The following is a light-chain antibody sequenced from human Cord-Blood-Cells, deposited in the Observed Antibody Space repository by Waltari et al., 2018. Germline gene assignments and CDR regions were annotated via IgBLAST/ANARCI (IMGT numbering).Light chain of an antibody. CDR1: SSNIGSNT. J-gene: IGLJ3*02. V-gene: IGLV1-44*01. CDR2: SNN. CDR3: AAWDDSLNGWV. Sequence: QSVLTQPPSASGTPGQRVTISCSGSSSNIGSNTVNWYQQLPGTASKLLIYSNNQRPSGVPDRFSGSKSGTSASLAISGLQSEDEADYYCAAWDDSLNGWVFGGGNKLTVL.